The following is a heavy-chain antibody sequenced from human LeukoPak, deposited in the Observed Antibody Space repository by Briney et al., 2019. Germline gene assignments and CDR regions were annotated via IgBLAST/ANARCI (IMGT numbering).Heavy chain of an antibody. D-gene: IGHD2-15*01. J-gene: IGHJ4*02. CDR1: GGSITNYY. Sequence: SETLSLTCTVSGGSITNYYWNWIRQPPGKGLEWIGYIYHTGIINYNPSLKSRVTMSVDTSKNQFSLKLTSVTAADTAVYYCAGYLGYCSGGFCYSFDYWGQGALVTVSS. V-gene: IGHV4-59*01. CDR2: IYHTGII. CDR3: AGYLGYCSGGFCYSFDY.